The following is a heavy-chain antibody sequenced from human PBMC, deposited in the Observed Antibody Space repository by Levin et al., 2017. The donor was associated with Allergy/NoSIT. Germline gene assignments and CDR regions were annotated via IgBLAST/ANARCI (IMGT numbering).Heavy chain of an antibody. CDR3: AKEQWLVLSAFDI. CDR1: GFTFSSYG. V-gene: IGHV3-30*18. D-gene: IGHD6-19*01. J-gene: IGHJ3*02. CDR2: ISYDGSNK. Sequence: GGSLRLSCAASGFTFSSYGMHWVRQAPGKGLEWVAVISYDGSNKYYADSVKGRFTISRDNSKNTLYLQMNSLRAEDTAVYYCAKEQWLVLSAFDILGQGTMVTVSS.